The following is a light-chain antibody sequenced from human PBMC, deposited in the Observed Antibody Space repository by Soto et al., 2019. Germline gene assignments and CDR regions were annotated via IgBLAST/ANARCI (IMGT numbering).Light chain of an antibody. CDR3: SSYTTTNTPYV. CDR2: EVT. Sequence: QSVLTQPASVSGSLGQSITISCSGTSSDVGAYNFVSWYQVHPGRAPKLIISEVTARPSGVSHRFSGSKSGNSASLTISGLQAEDEADYYCSSYTTTNTPYVFGSGTKVTV. V-gene: IGLV2-14*01. CDR1: SSDVGAYNF. J-gene: IGLJ1*01.